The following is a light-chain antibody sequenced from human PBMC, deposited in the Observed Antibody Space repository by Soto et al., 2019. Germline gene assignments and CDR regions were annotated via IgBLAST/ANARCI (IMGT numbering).Light chain of an antibody. CDR1: QSVSSNY. CDR3: QQYGGSPRS. J-gene: IGKJ1*01. CDR2: GAS. V-gene: IGKV3-20*01. Sequence: IVLTQSPGTLSLSPGERATLSCRASQSVSSNYLAWYQQKSGQAPRLLIYGASSRATGIPDRFSGSGSGTDFSLTISSLEADDFAVYYCQQYGGSPRSFGQGTKLEI.